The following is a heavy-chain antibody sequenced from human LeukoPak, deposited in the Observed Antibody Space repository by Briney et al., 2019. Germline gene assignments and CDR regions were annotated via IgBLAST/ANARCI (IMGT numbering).Heavy chain of an antibody. CDR2: INAGNGNT. D-gene: IGHD3-22*01. Sequence: ASVNVSCKASGYTFTSYAMHWVRQAPGQRLEWMGWINAGNGNTKYSQKFQGRVTITRDTSASTAYMELSSLRSEDTAVYYCARNYDSSGYYSYYYYYGMDVWGQGTTVTVSS. CDR3: ARNYDSSGYYSYYYYYGMDV. J-gene: IGHJ6*02. V-gene: IGHV1-3*01. CDR1: GYTFTSYA.